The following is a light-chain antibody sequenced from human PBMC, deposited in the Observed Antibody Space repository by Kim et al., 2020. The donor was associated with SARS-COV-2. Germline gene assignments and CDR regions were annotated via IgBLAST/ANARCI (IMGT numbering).Light chain of an antibody. CDR1: SGSIASNY. Sequence: NFMLTQPHSVSESPGKTVTISCTRSSGSIASNYVQWYQQRPGRAPTTVIYEDNQRPSGVPDRFSGSIDSSSNSAALTVAGLKTEDEADYYCQSYDSSNPWVFGGGTKRTVL. CDR2: EDN. CDR3: QSYDSSNPWV. J-gene: IGLJ3*02. V-gene: IGLV6-57*04.